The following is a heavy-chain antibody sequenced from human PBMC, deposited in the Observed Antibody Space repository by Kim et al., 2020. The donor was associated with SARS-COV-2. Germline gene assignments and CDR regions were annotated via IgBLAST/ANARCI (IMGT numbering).Heavy chain of an antibody. D-gene: IGHD3-22*01. CDR3: ARDNYDSSRYYPNWFDP. CDR2: IYYSGST. CDR1: GGSISSGGYY. Sequence: SETLSLTCTVSGGSISSGGYYWSWIRQHPGKGLEWIGYIYYSGSTFYNPSLKSRVTISVDTSKNQFSLKLSSVTAADTAVYYCARDNYDSSRYYPNWFDPWGQGTLVTVSS. V-gene: IGHV4-31*03. J-gene: IGHJ5*02.